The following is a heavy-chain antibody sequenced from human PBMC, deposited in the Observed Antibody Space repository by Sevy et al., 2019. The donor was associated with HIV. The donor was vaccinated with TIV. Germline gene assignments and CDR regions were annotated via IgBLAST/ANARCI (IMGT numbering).Heavy chain of an antibody. CDR2: IYNNIGST. CDR1: DDSINSYY. J-gene: IGHJ4*02. D-gene: IGHD3-3*01. CDR3: ERGAVVIGTAATPVLDF. V-gene: IGHV4-59*08. Sequence: SETLSLSCSVSDDSINSYYWSWIRQPPGKGLEWIGYIYNNIGSTSYNPSLTSRVTISVDTSKNQFSLKLTSVTAADTAVYYCERGAVVIGTAATPVLDFWGQGSLVTVSS.